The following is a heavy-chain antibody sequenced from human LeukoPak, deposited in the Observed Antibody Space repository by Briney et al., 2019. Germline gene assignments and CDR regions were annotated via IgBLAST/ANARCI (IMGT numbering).Heavy chain of an antibody. CDR2: INPNSGGT. J-gene: IGHJ4*02. CDR3: ARDVPCGGDCYYNY. V-gene: IGHV1-2*02. D-gene: IGHD2-21*01. CDR1: GYTFTGYY. Sequence: VASVKVSCKASGYTFTGYYMHWVRQAPGQGLEWMGWINPNSGGTNYAQKFQGRVTMTRDTSISTAYMELSRLRSDDTAVYYCARDVPCGGDCYYNYWGQGTLVTVS.